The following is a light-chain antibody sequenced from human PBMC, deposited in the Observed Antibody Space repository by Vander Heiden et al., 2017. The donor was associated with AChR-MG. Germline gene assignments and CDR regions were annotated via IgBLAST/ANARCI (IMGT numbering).Light chain of an antibody. CDR3: FSYAGSYTWV. J-gene: IGLJ3*02. Sequence: QSALTQPPSVSGSPGQSVTISCTGPSSDVGAYKYVSWYQQHPGKAPQVTIYDVTERAAGVPDRFSGSKSGNTASLTISGLQAEDEADYYCFSYAGSYTWVFGGGTKLTVL. V-gene: IGLV2-11*01. CDR1: SSDVGAYKY. CDR2: DVT.